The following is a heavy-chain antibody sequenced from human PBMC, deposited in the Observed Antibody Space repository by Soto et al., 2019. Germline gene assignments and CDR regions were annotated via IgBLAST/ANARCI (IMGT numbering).Heavy chain of an antibody. V-gene: IGHV1-18*01. Sequence: QVQLVQPGAEVKKPGASVKVSCKASGYTFTSYGISWVRQAPGQGLEWMGWISANNGNTKYAQNFQGRVTMTTDTSTSTVYMELRSLRSDDTAVYYCARAYSPGLFDPWGQGTLVTVSS. J-gene: IGHJ5*02. D-gene: IGHD2-15*01. CDR2: ISANNGNT. CDR3: ARAYSPGLFDP. CDR1: GYTFTSYG.